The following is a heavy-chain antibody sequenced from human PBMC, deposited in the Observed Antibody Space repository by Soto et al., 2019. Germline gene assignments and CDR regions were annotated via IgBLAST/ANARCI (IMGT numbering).Heavy chain of an antibody. CDR2: IIPTFGTS. J-gene: IGHJ3*02. CDR1: GGTFSSSA. D-gene: IGHD1-1*01. CDR3: ARSETSVHTCFDI. Sequence: QVQLEQSGAEVRKPGSSVKVSCKASGGTFSSSAINWLRQAPGQGPEWMGGIIPTFGTSNYIPKLRGRVTITADTSTNTAYMEVCSLTSEDTAIYYCARSETSVHTCFDIWGQGSMVTVSA. V-gene: IGHV1-69*06.